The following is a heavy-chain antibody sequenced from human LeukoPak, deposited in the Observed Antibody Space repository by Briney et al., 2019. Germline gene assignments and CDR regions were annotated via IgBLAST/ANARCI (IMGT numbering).Heavy chain of an antibody. J-gene: IGHJ5*02. CDR2: IKQDGSEK. D-gene: IGHD3-22*01. CDR3: ASDSSGYSNGVWFDP. CDR1: GFTFSSYW. V-gene: IGHV3-7*01. Sequence: PGGSLRLSCAASGFTFSSYWMSWVRQAPGKGLEWVANIKQDGSEKYYVDSVKGRFTISRDNAKNSLYLQMNSLRAEDTAVYYCASDSSGYSNGVWFDPWGQGTLVTVSS.